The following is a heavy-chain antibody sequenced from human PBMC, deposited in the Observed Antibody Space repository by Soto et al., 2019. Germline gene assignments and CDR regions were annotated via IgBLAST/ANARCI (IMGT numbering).Heavy chain of an antibody. Sequence: VGSLRLSCAASGFTFSSYGMHWVRQAPGKGLEWVAVIWYDGSNKYYADSVKGRFTISRDNSKNTLYLQMNSLRAEDTAMCYCARTDCSGGSCYSRHGMDVWGQGTTVTVSS. D-gene: IGHD2-15*01. CDR1: GFTFSSYG. V-gene: IGHV3-30*19. CDR2: IWYDGSNK. CDR3: ARTDCSGGSCYSRHGMDV. J-gene: IGHJ6*02.